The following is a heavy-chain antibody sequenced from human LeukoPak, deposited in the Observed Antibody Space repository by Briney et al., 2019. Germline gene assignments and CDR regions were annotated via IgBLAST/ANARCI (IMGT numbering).Heavy chain of an antibody. Sequence: GGSLRLSCAASGFTFSSYAMHWVRQAPGKGLEWVAVISYDGSNKYYADSVKGRFTISRDNSKNTLYLQMNSLRAEDTAVYYCAREYQLLRLPYYYYYMDVWGKGTTVTVSS. J-gene: IGHJ6*03. CDR3: AREYQLLRLPYYYYYMDV. CDR2: ISYDGSNK. D-gene: IGHD2-2*01. V-gene: IGHV3-30-3*01. CDR1: GFTFSSYA.